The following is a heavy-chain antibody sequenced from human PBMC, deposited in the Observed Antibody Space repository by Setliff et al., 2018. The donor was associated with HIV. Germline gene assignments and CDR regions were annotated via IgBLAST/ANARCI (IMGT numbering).Heavy chain of an antibody. V-gene: IGHV3-7*03. J-gene: IGHJ5*02. CDR3: ANLWEVGA. CDR1: GLTFNRYW. CDR2: TKYDGSES. Sequence: GGSLRLSCVASGLTFNRYWMSWVRQVSGKGLEWVSNTKYDGSESYYVDSVKGRFSASTDNAKNSLFLQMNSLKAEDTAVYLCANLWEVGAWGQGTLVTVSS. D-gene: IGHD1-26*01.